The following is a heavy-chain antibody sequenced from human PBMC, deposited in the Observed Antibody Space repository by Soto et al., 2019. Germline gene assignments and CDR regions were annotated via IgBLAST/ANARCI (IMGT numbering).Heavy chain of an antibody. CDR1: GYTFTSYD. D-gene: IGHD3-22*01. CDR3: ARGLGSSGYYWYFDL. CDR2: MNPNSGNT. Sequence: RASVKVSCKASGYTFTSYDINWVRQATGQGLEWMGWMNPNSGNTGYAQKFQGRVTMTRNTSISTAYMELSSLRSEDTAVYYCARGLGSSGYYWYFDLWGRGTLVTVSS. J-gene: IGHJ2*01. V-gene: IGHV1-8*01.